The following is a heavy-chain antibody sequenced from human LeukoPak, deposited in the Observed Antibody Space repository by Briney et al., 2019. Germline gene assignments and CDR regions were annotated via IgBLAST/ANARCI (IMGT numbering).Heavy chain of an antibody. V-gene: IGHV4-59*01. CDR1: GGSISSFY. CDR2: IYYTWST. CDR3: GRAVIATKSEHWFDS. Sequence: SETLSLTCTVSGGSISSFYWSWMRRPPGKGRVGFVYIYYTWSTNYNSSLKSRVTISVDTSKNHFSLNLSSVTAADTAMYYCGRAVIATKSEHWFDSWGQGTLVNVSS. J-gene: IGHJ5*01. D-gene: IGHD2-21*01.